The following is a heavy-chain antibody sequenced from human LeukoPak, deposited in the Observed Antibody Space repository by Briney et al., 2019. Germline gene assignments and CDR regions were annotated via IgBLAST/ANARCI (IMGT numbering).Heavy chain of an antibody. J-gene: IGHJ4*02. CDR1: GGSISSSNW. Sequence: SGTLSLTCAVSGGSISSSNWWSWVRQPPGKGLEWIGEIYHSGSTNYNPSLKSRVTISVDTSKNQFSLKLSSVTAADTAVYYCARVPTSGSYYGIFDYWGQGTLVTVSS. D-gene: IGHD1-26*01. V-gene: IGHV4-4*02. CDR3: ARVPTSGSYYGIFDY. CDR2: IYHSGST.